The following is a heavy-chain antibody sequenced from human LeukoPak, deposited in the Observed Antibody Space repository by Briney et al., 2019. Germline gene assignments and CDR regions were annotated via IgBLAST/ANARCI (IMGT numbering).Heavy chain of an antibody. CDR1: GFTFSSYA. V-gene: IGHV3-23*01. Sequence: PGGSLRLSCAASGFTFSSYAMSWVRQAPGKGLEWVSAISGSGGSTYCADSVKGRFTISRDNSKNTLYLQMNSLRAEDTAVYYCAKDRRGYSYGGYGDYWGQGTLVTVSS. J-gene: IGHJ4*02. CDR2: ISGSGGST. D-gene: IGHD5-18*01. CDR3: AKDRRGYSYGGYGDY.